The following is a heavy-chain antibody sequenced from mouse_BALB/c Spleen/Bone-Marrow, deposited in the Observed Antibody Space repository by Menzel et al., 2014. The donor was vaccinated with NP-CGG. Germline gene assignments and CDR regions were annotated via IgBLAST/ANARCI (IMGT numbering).Heavy chain of an antibody. CDR1: GFTFXDYY. D-gene: IGHD3-3*01. Sequence: VQLQQSGGGLVQPGGSLRLSCAPSGFTFXDYYMSWVRQPPGKALEWLGFIRNKAKGYTTEYIPSVKGRFTISRDSSQSMLYLQMNTLRAEDSATYYCARDRDNDIHWYLDVWGAGTTVTVSS. CDR2: IRNKAKGYTT. V-gene: IGHV7-3*02. J-gene: IGHJ1*01. CDR3: ARDRDNDIHWYLDV.